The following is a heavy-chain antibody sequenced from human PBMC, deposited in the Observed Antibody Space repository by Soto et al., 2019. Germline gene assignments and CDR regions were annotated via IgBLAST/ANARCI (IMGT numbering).Heavy chain of an antibody. CDR1: GFTFSSHA. CDR2: LSDSGGRT. CDR3: AKVSSSWYSGFFDC. J-gene: IGHJ4*02. V-gene: IGHV3-23*01. Sequence: EVQLLESGGGLVQPGGSLRLSCTASGFTFSSHAMTWVRQAPGKGLEWVSGLSDSGGRTYYADYVKGRFTISRDNSMNTLYLQMNTLTAEDTAVYYCAKVSSSWYSGFFDCWGQGTLVTVSS. D-gene: IGHD6-13*01.